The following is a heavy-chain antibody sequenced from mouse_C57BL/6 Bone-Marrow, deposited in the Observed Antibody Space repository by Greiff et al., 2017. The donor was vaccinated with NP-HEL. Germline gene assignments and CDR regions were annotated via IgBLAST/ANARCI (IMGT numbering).Heavy chain of an antibody. J-gene: IGHJ4*01. CDR2: ISSGSSTI. V-gene: IGHV5-17*01. Sequence: DVHLVESGGGLVKPGGSLKLSCAASGFTFSDYGMHWVRQAPEKGLEWVAYISSGSSTIYYADTVKGRFTISRDNAKNTLFLQMTSLRSEDTAMYYCAKNYDYDWGQGTSVTVSS. D-gene: IGHD2-4*01. CDR3: AKNYDYD. CDR1: GFTFSDYG.